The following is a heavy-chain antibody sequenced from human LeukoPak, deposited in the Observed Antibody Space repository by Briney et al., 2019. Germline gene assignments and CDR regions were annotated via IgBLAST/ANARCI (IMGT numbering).Heavy chain of an antibody. V-gene: IGHV3-20*04. Sequence: GGSLRLSCAASGFNFDDYSMTWVRQAPGKGLEWVSSINRNGGSTGYAESVKGRFTISRENAKNSLYLQMTTLRAEDTALYYCARGWGDNWGQGTLVTVSS. CDR2: INRNGGST. D-gene: IGHD3-16*01. J-gene: IGHJ4*02. CDR1: GFNFDDYS. CDR3: ARGWGDN.